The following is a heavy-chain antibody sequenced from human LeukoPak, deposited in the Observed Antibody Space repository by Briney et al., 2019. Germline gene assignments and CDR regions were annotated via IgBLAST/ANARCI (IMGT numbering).Heavy chain of an antibody. J-gene: IGHJ5*02. Sequence: PGGSLRLSCAASGFTFSSYAMSWVRQAPGKGLEWVSAISGSGGSTYYADSVKGRFTISRDNSKNTLYLQMNSLRAEDTAVYYCARWYSSSWYRGSWFDPWGQGTLVTVSS. V-gene: IGHV3-23*01. CDR3: ARWYSSSWYRGSWFDP. CDR2: ISGSGGST. CDR1: GFTFSSYA. D-gene: IGHD6-13*01.